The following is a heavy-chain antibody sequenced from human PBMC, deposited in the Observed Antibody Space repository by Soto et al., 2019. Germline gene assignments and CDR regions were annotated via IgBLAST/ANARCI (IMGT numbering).Heavy chain of an antibody. CDR3: VRGYPSGGMDV. Sequence: GASVKVSCKASGYTFNSYAISWVRQAPGQGLEWMGWVSTHNGDTKYAQKFQGRLSLTKETSTSTAYMELRSLRSDDTAVYYCVRGYPSGGMDVWGQGTTVTVSS. CDR1: GYTFNSYA. V-gene: IGHV1-18*01. CDR2: VSTHNGDT. J-gene: IGHJ6*02. D-gene: IGHD2-2*01.